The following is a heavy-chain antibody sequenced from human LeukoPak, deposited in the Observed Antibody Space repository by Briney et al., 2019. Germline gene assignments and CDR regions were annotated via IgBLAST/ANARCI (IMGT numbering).Heavy chain of an antibody. J-gene: IGHJ3*02. CDR3: ATVRAIVGDFDI. Sequence: GASVRVSCKVSGYTLTELSMHWVRQAPGKGLEWMGGFDPEDGETIYAQKFQGRVTMTEDTSTDTAYMELSSLRSEDTAVYYCATVRAIVGDFDIWGQGTMVTVSS. V-gene: IGHV1-24*01. D-gene: IGHD1-26*01. CDR2: FDPEDGET. CDR1: GYTLTELS.